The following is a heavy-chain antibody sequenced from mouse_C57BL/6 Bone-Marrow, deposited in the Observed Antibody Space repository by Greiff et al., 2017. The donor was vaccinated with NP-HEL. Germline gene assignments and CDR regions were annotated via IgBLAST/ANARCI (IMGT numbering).Heavy chain of an antibody. CDR2: ISNGGGST. J-gene: IGHJ2*01. Sequence: EVKLVESGGGLVQPGGSLKLSCAASGFTFSDYYMYWVRQTPEKRLEWVAYISNGGGSTYYPDTVKGRVTISRDNAKNTLYLQMSRLKSEDTAMYYCARPDGTGSFDYWGQGTTLTVSS. CDR3: ARPDGTGSFDY. V-gene: IGHV5-12*01. D-gene: IGHD4-1*01. CDR1: GFTFSDYY.